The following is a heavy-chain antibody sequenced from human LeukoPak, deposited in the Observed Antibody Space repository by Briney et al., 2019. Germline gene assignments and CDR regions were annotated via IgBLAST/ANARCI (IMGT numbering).Heavy chain of an antibody. CDR1: GFTFTNYG. Sequence: PGGSLRLSCAASGFTFTNYGMHWVRQAPGKGLEWVAVIWYDGSNKYYADSVKGRFTISRDNSKNTLYLQMNSLRAEDTAVYYCAASYDFWSGSTSFDYWGQGTLVTVSS. CDR3: AASYDFWSGSTSFDY. V-gene: IGHV3-33*01. D-gene: IGHD3-3*01. CDR2: IWYDGSNK. J-gene: IGHJ4*02.